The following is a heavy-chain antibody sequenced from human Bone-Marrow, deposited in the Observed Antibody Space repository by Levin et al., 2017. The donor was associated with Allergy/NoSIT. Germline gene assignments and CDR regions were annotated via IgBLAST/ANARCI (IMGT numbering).Heavy chain of an antibody. CDR2: IHSSGGT. V-gene: IGHV4-4*07. D-gene: IGHD2-8*02. J-gene: IGHJ4*02. CDR3: ARKSDTDGNFYPDDF. CDR1: GGSISGHY. Sequence: PSETLSLTCIVSGGSISGHYWSWIRQAAGKGLEWIGRIHSSGGTTYNPSLRSRIFMSVDTSKNQFSLKLTSLTAADTAVYYCARKSDTDGNFYPDDFWGQGTLVTVSS.